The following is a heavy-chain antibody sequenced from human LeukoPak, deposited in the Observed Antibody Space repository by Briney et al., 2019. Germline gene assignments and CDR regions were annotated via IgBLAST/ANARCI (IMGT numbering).Heavy chain of an antibody. CDR3: AKDRTNSGWYLGPFDY. Sequence: GGSLRLSCAASGFTFSSYAMSWVRQAPGKGLEWVSAISGSGGSTYYADSVKGRFTISRDNSKNTLYLQMNSLRAEDTAVYYCAKDRTNSGWYLGPFDYWGRGTLVTVSS. CDR1: GFTFSSYA. D-gene: IGHD6-19*01. V-gene: IGHV3-23*01. J-gene: IGHJ4*02. CDR2: ISGSGGST.